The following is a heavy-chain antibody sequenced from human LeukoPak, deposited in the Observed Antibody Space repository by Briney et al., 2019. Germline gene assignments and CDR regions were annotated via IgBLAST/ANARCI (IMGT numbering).Heavy chain of an antibody. J-gene: IGHJ4*02. CDR3: ARLYGDYARDH. V-gene: IGHV5-51*01. CDR1: GYTFTSYW. CDR2: IYPGETET. D-gene: IGHD4-17*01. Sequence: GESLKISCKGSGYTFTSYWINWVRQLPGKGLGWMGIIYPGETETRYSASFQGHVAISADKSITTVYLQWSSLKASDTAMYYCARLYGDYARDHWGQGTLVTVSS.